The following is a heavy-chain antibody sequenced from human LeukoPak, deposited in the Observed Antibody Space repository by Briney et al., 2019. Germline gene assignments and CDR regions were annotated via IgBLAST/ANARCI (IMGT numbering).Heavy chain of an antibody. CDR1: GGSFSGYY. V-gene: IGHV4-34*01. J-gene: IGHJ4*02. CDR3: ARTRRYFDY. CDR2: INHSGST. Sequence: SETLSLTCAVYGGSFSGYYWSWIRQPPGKGLEWIGEINHSGSTNYNPSLKSRVTISVGTSKNQFSLKLSSVTAADTAVYYCARTRRYFDYWGQGTLVTVSS.